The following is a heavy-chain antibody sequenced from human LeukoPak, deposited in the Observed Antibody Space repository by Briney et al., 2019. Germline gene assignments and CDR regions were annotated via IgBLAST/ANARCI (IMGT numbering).Heavy chain of an antibody. Sequence: PGGSLRLSCAASGFTFSSYAMSWVRQAPGKGLEWVSAISGSGGGTYYADSVKGRFTISRDNSKNTLYLQMNSLRAEDTAVYYCATWGAHYCGGDCYPSGYWGQGTLVTVSS. CDR3: ATWGAHYCGGDCYPSGY. D-gene: IGHD2-21*02. J-gene: IGHJ4*02. CDR2: ISGSGGGT. CDR1: GFTFSSYA. V-gene: IGHV3-23*01.